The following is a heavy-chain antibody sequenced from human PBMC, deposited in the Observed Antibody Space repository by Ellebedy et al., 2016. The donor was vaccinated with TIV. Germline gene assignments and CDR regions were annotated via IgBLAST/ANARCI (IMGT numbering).Heavy chain of an antibody. CDR3: ARGGERGTTVTPRGHFDY. J-gene: IGHJ4*02. V-gene: IGHV1-46*01. Sequence: ASVKVSCKASGYTFTSYYMHWVRQAPGQGLEWMGIINPSGGSTSYAQKFQGRVTMTRDTSTSTVYMELRSLRSEDTAVYYCARGGERGTTVTPRGHFDYWGQGTLVTVSS. CDR1: GYTFTSYY. D-gene: IGHD4-17*01. CDR2: INPSGGST.